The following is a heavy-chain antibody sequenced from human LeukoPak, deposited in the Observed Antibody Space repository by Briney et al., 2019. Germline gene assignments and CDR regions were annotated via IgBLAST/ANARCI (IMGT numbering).Heavy chain of an antibody. V-gene: IGHV3-30*02. CDR1: GFTFSSYG. CDR3: AKGGFSSGWYEIFDY. D-gene: IGHD6-19*01. CDR2: IRYDGSNK. Sequence: GESLRLSCAASGFTFSSYGMHWVRQAPGKGLEWVAFIRYDGSNKYYADSVKGRFTISRDNSKNTLYLQMNSLRAEDTAVYYCAKGGFSSGWYEIFDYWGQGTLVTVSS. J-gene: IGHJ4*02.